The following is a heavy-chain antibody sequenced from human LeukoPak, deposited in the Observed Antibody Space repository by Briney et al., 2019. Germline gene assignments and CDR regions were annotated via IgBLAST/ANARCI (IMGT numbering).Heavy chain of an antibody. Sequence: GGSLRLSCAASRFIFTNYWIHWVRQAPGKGLVWVSHVNNDGSATSYADSVKGRFTISRDSAKNTVYLHMNSLRAEDTAVYYCAKSGGSSSSDYWGQGTLVTVSS. CDR1: RFIFTNYW. V-gene: IGHV3-74*01. CDR2: VNNDGSAT. D-gene: IGHD6-6*01. CDR3: AKSGGSSSSDY. J-gene: IGHJ4*02.